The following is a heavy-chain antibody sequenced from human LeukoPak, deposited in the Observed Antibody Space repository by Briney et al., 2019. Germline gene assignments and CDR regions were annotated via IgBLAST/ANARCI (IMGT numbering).Heavy chain of an antibody. CDR2: IYTSGST. V-gene: IGHV4-4*07. CDR3: ARESAYYYDSSGYYNFDY. J-gene: IGHJ4*02. D-gene: IGHD3-22*01. CDR1: GGSISSYY. Sequence: SETLSLTCTVSGGSISSYYWSWIRQPAGKGLERIGRIYTSGSTNYNPSLKSRVTMSVDTSKNQFSLKLSSVTAADTAVYYCARESAYYYDSSGYYNFDYWGQGTLVTVSS.